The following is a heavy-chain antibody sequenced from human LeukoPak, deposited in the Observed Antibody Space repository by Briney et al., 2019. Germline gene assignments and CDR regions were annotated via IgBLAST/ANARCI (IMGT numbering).Heavy chain of an antibody. Sequence: GGSLRLSCTASGFTFSSYGMHWVRQAPGKGLEWVAIMWYDGSNKYYADSVKGRFTISRDNSKNTLYLQMNSLRAEDTAEYYCAKDWRYYYDSSGYYFDYWGQGTLVTVSS. CDR3: AKDWRYYYDSSGYYFDY. CDR1: GFTFSSYG. D-gene: IGHD3-22*01. V-gene: IGHV3-30*02. CDR2: MWYDGSNK. J-gene: IGHJ4*02.